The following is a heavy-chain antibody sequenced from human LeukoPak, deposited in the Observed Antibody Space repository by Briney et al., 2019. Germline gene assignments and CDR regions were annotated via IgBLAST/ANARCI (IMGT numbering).Heavy chain of an antibody. V-gene: IGHV3-9*01. CDR3: AKDQQWVEPEHAFDI. D-gene: IGHD6-19*01. CDR1: GFTFDDYA. CDR2: ISWNSGSI. Sequence: PGRSLRLSCAASGFTFDDYAMHWVRQAPGKGLEGVSGISWNSGSIGYADSVKGRFTISRDNAKNSLYLQMNSLRAEDTALYYCAKDQQWVEPEHAFDIWGQGTMVTVSS. J-gene: IGHJ3*02.